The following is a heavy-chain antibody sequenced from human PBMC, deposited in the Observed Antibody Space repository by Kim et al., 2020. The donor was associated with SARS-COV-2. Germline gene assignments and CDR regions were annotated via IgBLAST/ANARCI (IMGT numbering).Heavy chain of an antibody. D-gene: IGHD3-22*01. Sequence: SETLSLTCTVSGGSISSSNYYWGWIRQPPGKGLEWIGSIYYSGGTYSNPSLKSRVTISIDTSKNHFSLKLSSVTASDTAVYYCARQEVYDTSGYYDVGAFDIWGQGTMVTVSS. J-gene: IGHJ3*02. CDR3: ARQEVYDTSGYYDVGAFDI. CDR2: IYYSGGT. V-gene: IGHV4-39*01. CDR1: GGSISSSNYY.